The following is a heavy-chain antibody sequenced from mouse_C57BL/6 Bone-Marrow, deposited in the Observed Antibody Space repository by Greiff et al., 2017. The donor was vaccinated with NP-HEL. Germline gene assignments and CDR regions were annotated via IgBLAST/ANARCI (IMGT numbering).Heavy chain of an antibody. J-gene: IGHJ3*01. V-gene: IGHV1-42*01. CDR1: GYSFTGYY. D-gene: IGHD2-4*01. CDR3: AREAYDYPWFAY. Sequence: VPLKASGPELVKPGASVKISCKASGYSFTGYYMNWVKQSHEKSLEWIGEINPSTGGTTYNQKVKAKATLTVEKSSSTAYMQLKSLTSEDSAVYYCAREAYDYPWFAYWGQGTLVTVSA. CDR2: INPSTGGT.